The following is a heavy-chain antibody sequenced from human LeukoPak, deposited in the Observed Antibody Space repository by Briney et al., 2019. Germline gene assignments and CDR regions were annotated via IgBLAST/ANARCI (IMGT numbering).Heavy chain of an antibody. CDR2: ISGSGGST. CDR3: AKVSRGPVDY. D-gene: IGHD3-10*01. Sequence: AGGSLRLSCAASGFTFSSYSMSWVRQAPGKGLEWVSAISGSGGSTYYADSVKGRFTISRDNSKNTLYLQMNSLRAEDTAVYYCAKVSRGPVDYWGQGTLVTVSS. CDR1: GFTFSSYS. J-gene: IGHJ4*02. V-gene: IGHV3-23*01.